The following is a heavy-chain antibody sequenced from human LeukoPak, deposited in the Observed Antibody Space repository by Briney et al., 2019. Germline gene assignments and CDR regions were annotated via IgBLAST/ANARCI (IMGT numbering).Heavy chain of an antibody. CDR2: IYYSGST. Sequence: YPSETLSLTCTVSGGSISSSSYYWGWIRQPPGRGLEWIGSIYYSGSTYYNPSLKSRVTTSVDTSKNQFSMTLSSVTAADTAVYYCARPGGYSYGCSYWGQGTLVTLSS. CDR3: ARPGGYSYGCSY. J-gene: IGHJ4*02. V-gene: IGHV4-39*01. D-gene: IGHD5-18*01. CDR1: GGSISSSSYY.